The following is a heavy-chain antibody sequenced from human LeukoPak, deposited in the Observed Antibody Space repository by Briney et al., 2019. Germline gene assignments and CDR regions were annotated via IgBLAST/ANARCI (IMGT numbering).Heavy chain of an antibody. CDR2: IRYDGSNK. Sequence: PGGSLRLSCAASGFTFSSYGMHWVRQAPGKGLEWVAFIRYDGSNKYFADSVKGRFTISRDNSKNMLYLQMNSLRAEDTAVYYCAKRGSGWYEFDFWGQGTLVTVSS. J-gene: IGHJ4*02. V-gene: IGHV3-30*02. CDR1: GFTFSSYG. D-gene: IGHD6-19*01. CDR3: AKRGSGWYEFDF.